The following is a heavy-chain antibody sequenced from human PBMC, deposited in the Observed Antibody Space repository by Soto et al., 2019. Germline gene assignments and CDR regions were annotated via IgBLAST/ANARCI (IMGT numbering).Heavy chain of an antibody. CDR3: AREDSSSWLNWFDP. V-gene: IGHV1-18*01. CDR2: ISAYNGNT. Sequence: GASVKVSCKASGYTFTSYGISWVRQAPGQGLEWMGWISAYNGNTNYAQKLQGRVTMTTDTSTSTAYMELRSLRSDDTAVYYCAREDSSSWLNWFDPWGQGTLVTVSS. D-gene: IGHD6-13*01. J-gene: IGHJ5*02. CDR1: GYTFTSYG.